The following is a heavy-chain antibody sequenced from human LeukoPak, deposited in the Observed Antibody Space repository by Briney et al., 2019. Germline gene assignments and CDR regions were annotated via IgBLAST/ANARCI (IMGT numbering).Heavy chain of an antibody. Sequence: ASVKVSCKASGYTFTSYGISWVRQAPGQGLEWMGGIIPIFGTANYAQKFQGRVTITADKSTSTAYMELSSLRSEDTAVYYCARSFPYSGSSPIGAFDIWGQGTMVTVSS. CDR1: GYTFTSYG. J-gene: IGHJ3*02. V-gene: IGHV1-69*06. CDR3: ARSFPYSGSSPIGAFDI. CDR2: IIPIFGTA. D-gene: IGHD1-26*01.